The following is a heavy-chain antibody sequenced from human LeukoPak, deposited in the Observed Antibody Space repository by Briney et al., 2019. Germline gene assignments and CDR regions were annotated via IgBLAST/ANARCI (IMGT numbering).Heavy chain of an antibody. Sequence: GGSLRLSCAASGFTFSSYGMHWVRQAPGKGLEWVAVISYDGSNKYYADSVKGRFTISRDNSKNTLYLQMNSLRAEDTAVYYCAKVYLRSNSYYYYYTDVWGKGTTVTISS. D-gene: IGHD4-23*01. CDR2: ISYDGSNK. V-gene: IGHV3-30*18. CDR3: AKVYLRSNSYYYYYTDV. J-gene: IGHJ6*03. CDR1: GFTFSSYG.